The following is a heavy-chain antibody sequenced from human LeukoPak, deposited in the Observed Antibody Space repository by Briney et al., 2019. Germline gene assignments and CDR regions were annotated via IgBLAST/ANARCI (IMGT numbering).Heavy chain of an antibody. CDR3: ARDSEYSSSFALDI. Sequence: PGGSLRLSCAASGFTFSSHWMTWVRQAPGKGLEWVANINQDGSERYYVDSVKGRFTISRDNAKNSLYLQMNSLRAEDTAVYYCARDSEYSSSFALDIWGQGTMVTVSS. V-gene: IGHV3-7*01. D-gene: IGHD6-13*01. J-gene: IGHJ3*02. CDR1: GFTFSSHW. CDR2: INQDGSER.